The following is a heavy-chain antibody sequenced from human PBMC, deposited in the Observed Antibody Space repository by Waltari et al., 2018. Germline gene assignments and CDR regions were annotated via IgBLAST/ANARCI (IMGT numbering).Heavy chain of an antibody. J-gene: IGHJ4*02. Sequence: EVQLLESGGGLVQPGGSLRLSCAASGFTFSSYAMSWVRQAPGKGLEWFSVISGSGGSTYYADSVKGLFTISRDNSKNPLDLQMNSLRAEDTAVYYCAKAVAGTGYWGQGTLVTVSS. D-gene: IGHD6-19*01. CDR1: GFTFSSYA. CDR3: AKAVAGTGY. CDR2: ISGSGGST. V-gene: IGHV3-23*01.